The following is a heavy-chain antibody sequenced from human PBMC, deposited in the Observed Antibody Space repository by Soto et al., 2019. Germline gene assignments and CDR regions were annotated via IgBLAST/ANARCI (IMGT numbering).Heavy chain of an antibody. Sequence: QVQLVQSGAEVKKPGASVKVSCKASGYTFTSYGISWVRQAPGQGLEWMGWIIAYNGNTNYAQKLQGRVTITTDTSTSTAYTDLGSMRHDDTAVYYFAIDLIVVVTPTYYFDYGGQGTLVTVS. CDR2: IIAYNGNT. CDR1: GYTFTSYG. CDR3: AIDLIVVVTPTYYFDY. J-gene: IGHJ4*02. V-gene: IGHV1-18*01. D-gene: IGHD3-22*01.